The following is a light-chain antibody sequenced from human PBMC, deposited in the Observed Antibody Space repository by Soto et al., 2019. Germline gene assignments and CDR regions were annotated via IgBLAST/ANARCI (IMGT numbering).Light chain of an antibody. CDR3: QQYNSYSRT. J-gene: IGKJ1*01. CDR1: QSVSSN. Sequence: EIVMTQSPATLSVSPGERATLSCRASQSVSSNLAWYRQKPGQAPRLLIYGASTRATGIPARFSGSGSGTEFTLTISSLQPDDFATYYCQQYNSYSRTFGQGTKVDNK. CDR2: GAS. V-gene: IGKV3-15*01.